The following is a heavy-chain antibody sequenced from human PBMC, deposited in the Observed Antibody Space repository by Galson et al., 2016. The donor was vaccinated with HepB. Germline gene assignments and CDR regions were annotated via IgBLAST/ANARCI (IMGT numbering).Heavy chain of an antibody. J-gene: IGHJ4*02. CDR3: ARDHLWAFDY. V-gene: IGHV3-11*04. D-gene: IGHD7-27*01. CDR1: GFSFSDYA. CDR2: ISSGAI. Sequence: SLRLSCAVSGFSFSDYAMSWVRQAPGKGLEWVSYISSGAIYYSDSVKGRFTISRDNAKNSLYLQMNSLRAEDTAVYYCARDHLWAFDYWGQGTLVTVSS.